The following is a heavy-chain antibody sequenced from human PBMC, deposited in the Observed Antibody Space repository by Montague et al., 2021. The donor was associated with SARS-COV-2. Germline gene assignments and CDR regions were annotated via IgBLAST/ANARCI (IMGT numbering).Heavy chain of an antibody. D-gene: IGHD1-26*01. J-gene: IGHJ4*02. Sequence: TLSLTCTVSGASISTGIYYWSWIRPPAGKGLEWIVRIRTTGHTNYNRSLESRVFMSVSTSTNQFSLSLTSVTAADTAVYFCARFGSGTLEFDLWGQGTLVTVSS. CDR1: GASISTGIYY. V-gene: IGHV4-61*02. CDR2: IRTTGHT. CDR3: ARFGSGTLEFDL.